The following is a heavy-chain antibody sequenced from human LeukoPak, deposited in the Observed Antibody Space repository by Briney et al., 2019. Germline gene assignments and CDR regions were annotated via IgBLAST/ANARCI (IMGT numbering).Heavy chain of an antibody. CDR2: IYTSGST. CDR1: GGSISSYY. CDR3: ATLPGGVTTPNPS. J-gene: IGHJ5*02. D-gene: IGHD4-17*01. Sequence: KPSETLSLTCTVSGGSISSYYWSWIRQPAGKGLEWIGRIYTSGSTSYNPSLKSRVTMSVDTSKNQFSLKLTSVTAADTAVYYCATLPGGVTTPNPSWGQGTLVTVSS. V-gene: IGHV4-4*07.